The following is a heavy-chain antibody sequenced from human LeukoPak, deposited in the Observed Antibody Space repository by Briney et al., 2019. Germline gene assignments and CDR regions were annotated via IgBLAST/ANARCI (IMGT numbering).Heavy chain of an antibody. D-gene: IGHD5-12*01. V-gene: IGHV3-48*03. Sequence: GGSLRLSCAASGFTFSSYEMNWVRQAPGKGLEWVSYISSSGSTIYYADSVKGRFTISRDNAKNSLYLQMNSLRAEDTAVYYCASPISGYALYYGMVVWGKGTTVTVSS. CDR1: GFTFSSYE. CDR3: ASPISGYALYYGMVV. CDR2: ISSSGSTI. J-gene: IGHJ6*04.